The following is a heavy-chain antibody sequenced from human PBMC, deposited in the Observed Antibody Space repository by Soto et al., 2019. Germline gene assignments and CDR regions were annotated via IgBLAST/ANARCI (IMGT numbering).Heavy chain of an antibody. CDR1: GYTFTSYG. V-gene: IGHV1-18*04. D-gene: IGHD2-2*02. CDR2: ISAYNGNT. J-gene: IGHJ6*02. CDR3: ARDRVVVVPAAIYYYYYGMDV. Sequence: EGSVKVSCKASGYTFTSYGISWVRQAPGQGLEWMGWISAYNGNTNYAQKLQGRVTMTTDTSTSTAYMELRSLRSDDTAVYYCARDRVVVVPAAIYYYYYGMDVWGQGTTVTVS.